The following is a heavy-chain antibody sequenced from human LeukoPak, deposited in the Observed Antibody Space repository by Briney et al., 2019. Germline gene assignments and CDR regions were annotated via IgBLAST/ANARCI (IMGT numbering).Heavy chain of an antibody. V-gene: IGHV4-39*01. CDR3: ARQSAGSRGYYTQYFDY. J-gene: IGHJ4*02. CDR2: IYNSGST. Sequence: SETLSLTCTVSGGSISSSSYYWGWIRQPPGKGLEWIGSIYNSGSTNYNPSLKSRVTISVDTSKNQFSLKLSSVTAADTAVYYCARQSAGSRGYYTQYFDYWGQGTLVTVSS. CDR1: GGSISSSSYY. D-gene: IGHD3-22*01.